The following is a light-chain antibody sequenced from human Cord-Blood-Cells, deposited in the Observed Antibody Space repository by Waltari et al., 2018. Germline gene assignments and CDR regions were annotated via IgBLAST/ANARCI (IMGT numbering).Light chain of an antibody. CDR2: AAS. V-gene: IGKV1-39*01. CDR1: QSISSY. J-gene: IGKJ3*01. CDR3: QQSYSTPFT. Sequence: IQLNQPPASLSASVGDRVHITCLASQSISSYLNWYQQKPGKAPKLLIYAASSLQSGVPSRFSGSGSGTDFTLTISSLQPEDFATYYCQQSYSTPFTFGPGTKVDIK.